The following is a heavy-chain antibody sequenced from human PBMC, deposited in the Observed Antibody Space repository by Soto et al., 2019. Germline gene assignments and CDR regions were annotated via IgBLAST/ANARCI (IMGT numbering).Heavy chain of an antibody. D-gene: IGHD2-21*02. CDR2: IYHSGST. J-gene: IGHJ3*02. CDR1: GGSVSSSNW. Sequence: QVQLQESGPGLVKPSGTLSLTCAVSGGSVSSSNWWSWVRQSPGKGLDRMGEIYHSGSTHYNPSLKSRATISLDKSKNQYSLRLTSVTAADTAVYYFARVPGVVVSADDAFDIWGPGTRVIVSS. CDR3: ARVPGVVVSADDAFDI. V-gene: IGHV4-4*02.